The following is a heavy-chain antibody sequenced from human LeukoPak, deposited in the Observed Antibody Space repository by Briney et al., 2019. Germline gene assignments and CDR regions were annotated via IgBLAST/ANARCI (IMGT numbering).Heavy chain of an antibody. CDR1: GFIFSNYA. D-gene: IGHD3-9*01. J-gene: IGHJ4*02. CDR3: AEWGDYDVLTGYYVSDF. Sequence: PGGSLRLSCAASGFIFSNYAMYWVRQAPGKGLEWVSAISGRSDNTYYADSVKGRYTLSRDSSKNMLYLQMNSLRADDTAVYYCAEWGDYDVLTGYYVSDFWGQGTLVTVSS. CDR2: ISGRSDNT. V-gene: IGHV3-23*01.